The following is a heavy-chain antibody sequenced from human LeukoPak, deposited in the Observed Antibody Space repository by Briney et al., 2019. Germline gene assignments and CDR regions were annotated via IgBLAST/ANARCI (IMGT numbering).Heavy chain of an antibody. Sequence: PGASLKISSKGSGYSFTSYWISWVRQMPGKGLEWMGRIDPSDSYTNYSPSFQGHVTISTDKSISTAYLQWSSLKASDTAMYYCARGHLVSGGYFDYWGQGTLVTVSS. CDR2: IDPSDSYT. J-gene: IGHJ4*02. CDR3: ARGHLVSGGYFDY. V-gene: IGHV5-10-1*01. CDR1: GYSFTSYW. D-gene: IGHD6-13*01.